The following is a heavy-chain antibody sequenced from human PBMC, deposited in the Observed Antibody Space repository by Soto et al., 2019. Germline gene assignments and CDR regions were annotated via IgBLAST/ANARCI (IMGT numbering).Heavy chain of an antibody. J-gene: IGHJ4*02. CDR2: IDPSGGRT. D-gene: IGHD1-26*01. Sequence: ASVKVSCKASGYTFTSYYMHWVRQAPGQGLESMGIIDPSGGRTTYAQNLQGRVTMTRDTSTSTAYMELSSVSCDDTAVYYCESADSGTYHYLGQGTLVTVSA. CDR1: GYTFTSYY. V-gene: IGHV1-46*01. CDR3: ESADSGTYHY.